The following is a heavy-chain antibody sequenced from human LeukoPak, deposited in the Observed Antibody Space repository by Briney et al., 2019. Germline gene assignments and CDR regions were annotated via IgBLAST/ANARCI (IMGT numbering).Heavy chain of an antibody. Sequence: SQTLSLTCTVSGGSISSGSYYWSWIRQPAGKGLEWIGRIYTSGSTNYNPSLKSRVTISVDTSKNQFSLKLSSVTAADTAVYYCERGPGSGSYFAWFDTWGQGALVTVSS. J-gene: IGHJ5*02. D-gene: IGHD3-10*01. CDR3: ERGPGSGSYFAWFDT. CDR1: GGSISSGSYY. V-gene: IGHV4-61*02. CDR2: IYTSGST.